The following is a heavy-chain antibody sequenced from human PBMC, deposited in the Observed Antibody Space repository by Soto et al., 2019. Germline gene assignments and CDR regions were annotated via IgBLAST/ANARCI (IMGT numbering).Heavy chain of an antibody. Sequence: SETLSLTCTVSGGSISSGDFYWSWIRQPPGKGLELIGNIYYSGSTYYNPSLRSRAIMSVDTSQNQFSLKLSSLTAADTAVYFCARADDFSDPFDYWGQGALVTVSS. V-gene: IGHV4-30-4*01. D-gene: IGHD4-17*01. J-gene: IGHJ4*02. CDR2: IYYSGST. CDR3: ARADDFSDPFDY. CDR1: GGSISSGDFY.